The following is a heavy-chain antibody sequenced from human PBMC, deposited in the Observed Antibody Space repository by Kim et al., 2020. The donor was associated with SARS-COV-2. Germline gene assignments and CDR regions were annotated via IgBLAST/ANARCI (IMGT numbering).Heavy chain of an antibody. CDR3: ARENYDILTGYYNRDYYGMDV. CDR2: ITPSGGST. D-gene: IGHD3-9*01. Sequence: ASVKVSCKASGYTFTSYYMHWVRQAPGQGLEWMGIITPSGGSTSYAHKFKGRVTMTRDTSTSTVYMELSSLRSEDTAVYYCARENYDILTGYYNRDYYGMDVWGQGTTVTVSS. V-gene: IGHV1-46*01. J-gene: IGHJ6*02. CDR1: GYTFTSYY.